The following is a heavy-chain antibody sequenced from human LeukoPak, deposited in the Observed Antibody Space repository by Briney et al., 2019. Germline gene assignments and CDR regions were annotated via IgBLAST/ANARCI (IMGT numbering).Heavy chain of an antibody. V-gene: IGHV4-38-2*02. J-gene: IGHJ4*02. CDR1: GYSISSTYY. Sequence: SETLSLTCTVSGYSISSTYYGAWIRQPPGKGLEWIATISHSGSTYYTPSLKSRLTISLDTSKNHFSLRLSSVTAADTSVYYCARVNAPVATFDYWGLGILVTVSS. D-gene: IGHD1-1*01. CDR3: ARVNAPVATFDY. CDR2: ISHSGST.